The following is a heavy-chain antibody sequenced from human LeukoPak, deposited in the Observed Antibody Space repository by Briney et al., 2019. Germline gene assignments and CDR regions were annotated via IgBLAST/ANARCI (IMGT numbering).Heavy chain of an antibody. CDR3: AKKGGRYCSGGSCYEATFDY. CDR1: GFTFLNYA. CDR2: IRGSGDKA. Sequence: GGSLRLSCAASGFTFLNYAMNWVRQAPGKGMEWVSAIRGSGDKAYYADSVKGRFTISRDNSNNMVYLQMNSLRAEDTAVYYCAKKGGRYCSGGSCYEATFDYWGQGTLVTVSS. J-gene: IGHJ4*02. V-gene: IGHV3-23*01. D-gene: IGHD2-15*01.